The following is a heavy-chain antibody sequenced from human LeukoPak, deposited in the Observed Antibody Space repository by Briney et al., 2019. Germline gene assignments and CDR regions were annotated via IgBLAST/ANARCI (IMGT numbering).Heavy chain of an antibody. Sequence: GGSLRLSCAASGFTFSSYEMNWVRQAPGKGLEWVSYISSSGSTIYYADSVKGRFTISRDNAKNSLYLQMNSLGAEDTAVYYCAISHYGSGIRWFDPWGQGTLVTVSS. CDR1: GFTFSSYE. D-gene: IGHD3-10*01. CDR3: AISHYGSGIRWFDP. V-gene: IGHV3-48*03. J-gene: IGHJ5*02. CDR2: ISSSGSTI.